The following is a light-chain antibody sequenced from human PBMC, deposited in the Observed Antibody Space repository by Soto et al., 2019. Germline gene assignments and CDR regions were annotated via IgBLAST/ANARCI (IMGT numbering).Light chain of an antibody. CDR3: HSSDTTLRGSGV. CDR1: SSNIGAGYH. J-gene: IGLJ3*02. CDR2: DNT. V-gene: IGLV1-40*01. Sequence: QSVLTQPPSVSGAPGQRVTISCTGTSSNIGAGYHVHWYQQIPGSAPKLLIFDNTKRPSGVPNRFSGSQSGTSASLAITGLLAEEEADYYCHSSDTTLRGSGVFGGGTKLTVL.